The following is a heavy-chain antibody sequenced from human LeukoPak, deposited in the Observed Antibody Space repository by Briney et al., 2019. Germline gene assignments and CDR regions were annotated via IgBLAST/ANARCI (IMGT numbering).Heavy chain of an antibody. D-gene: IGHD3-22*01. Sequence: PGGSLRLSCAASGYTFTGYYMHWVRQAPGQGLEWMGWINPNSGGTNYAQKFQGRVTMTRDTSISTAYMELSRLRSDDTAVYYCARLKNYYDSSGYYMGYDYWGQGTLVTVSS. J-gene: IGHJ4*02. CDR2: INPNSGGT. CDR1: GYTFTGYY. V-gene: IGHV1-2*02. CDR3: ARLKNYYDSSGYYMGYDY.